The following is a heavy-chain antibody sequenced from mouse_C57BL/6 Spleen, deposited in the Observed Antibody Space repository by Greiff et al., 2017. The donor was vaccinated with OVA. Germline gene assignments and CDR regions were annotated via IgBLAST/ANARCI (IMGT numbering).Heavy chain of an antibody. V-gene: IGHV1-15*01. Sequence: VQLQQSGAELVRPGASVTLSCKASGYTFTDYEMHWVKQTPVHGLEWIGAIDPETGGTAYNQKFKGKAILTADKSSSTAYMELRSLTSEDSAVYYCTRRGGYGSSYVYFDDWGQGTTLTVSS. CDR2: IDPETGGT. CDR1: GYTFTDYE. J-gene: IGHJ2*01. CDR3: TRRGGYGSSYVYFDD. D-gene: IGHD1-1*01.